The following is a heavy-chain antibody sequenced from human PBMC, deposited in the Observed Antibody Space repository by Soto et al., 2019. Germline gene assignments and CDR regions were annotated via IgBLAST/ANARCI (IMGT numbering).Heavy chain of an antibody. CDR2: ISSTSTYI. J-gene: IGHJ4*02. Sequence: EVQLVESGGGLVKPGGSLRLSCAASGFTFSTYSLSWVRQAPGKGLEWVSSISSTSTYIDYADSVKGRFTISRDNAKNSLYLQMNRLRVEDTPVYYCASAPPYCSAGSCHASDYWGQGALVTVSS. CDR3: ASAPPYCSAGSCHASDY. V-gene: IGHV3-21*01. D-gene: IGHD2-15*01. CDR1: GFTFSTYS.